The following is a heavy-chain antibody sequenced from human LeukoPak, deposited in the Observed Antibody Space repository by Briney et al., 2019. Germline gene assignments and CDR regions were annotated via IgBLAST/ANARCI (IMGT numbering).Heavy chain of an antibody. CDR1: GGSISSSSYY. CDR3: KYYDSSGLSYGMDV. J-gene: IGHJ6*02. D-gene: IGHD3-22*01. V-gene: IGHV4-39*07. Sequence: SETLSLTCTVFGGSISSSSYYWGWIRQPPGKGLEWIGEINHSGSTNYNPSLKSRVTISVDTSKNQFSLKLSSVTAADTAVYYCKYYDSSGLSYGMDVWGQGTTVTVSS. CDR2: INHSGST.